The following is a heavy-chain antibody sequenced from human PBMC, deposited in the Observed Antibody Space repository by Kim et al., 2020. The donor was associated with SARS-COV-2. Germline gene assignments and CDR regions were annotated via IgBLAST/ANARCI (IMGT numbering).Heavy chain of an antibody. Sequence: GGSLRLSCAASGFTFSSYGMHWVRQAPGKGLEWVAVIWYDGSNKYYADSVKGRFTISRDNSKNTLYLQMNSLRAEDTAVYYCARDFASSIAARQVYYYGMDVWGQGTTVTVSS. V-gene: IGHV3-33*01. CDR3: ARDFASSIAARQVYYYGMDV. D-gene: IGHD6-6*01. CDR2: IWYDGSNK. CDR1: GFTFSSYG. J-gene: IGHJ6*02.